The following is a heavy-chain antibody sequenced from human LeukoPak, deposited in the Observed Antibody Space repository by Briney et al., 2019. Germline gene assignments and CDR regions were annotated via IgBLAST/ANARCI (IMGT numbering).Heavy chain of an antibody. CDR2: VYTSGST. Sequence: SETLSLTCTVSGGSISSGSYFWSWIRQSAGKGLEWIGRVYTSGSTNYNPSLKSRVTISVDTAKNQFSLKLSSVTAADTAVYYCARSSFGGIIVIPAGYWGQGTLVIVSS. CDR3: ARSSFGGIIVIPAGY. V-gene: IGHV4-61*02. J-gene: IGHJ4*02. CDR1: GGSISSGSYF. D-gene: IGHD3-16*02.